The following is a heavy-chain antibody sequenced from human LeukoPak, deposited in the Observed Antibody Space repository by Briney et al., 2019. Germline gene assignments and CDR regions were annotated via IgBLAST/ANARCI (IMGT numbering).Heavy chain of an antibody. J-gene: IGHJ4*02. Sequence: GGSLRLSCEASGFDFSFSGMNWVRQAPGKGLEWVSYISYTSDLIAYVDSVRGRFTVSRDNAKNSLFLQMNSLREEDTAVYYCARVVRGLYNLGDWGQGTLVTVSP. CDR2: ISYTSDLI. CDR1: GFDFSFSG. D-gene: IGHD3-10*01. V-gene: IGHV3-48*02. CDR3: ARVVRGLYNLGD.